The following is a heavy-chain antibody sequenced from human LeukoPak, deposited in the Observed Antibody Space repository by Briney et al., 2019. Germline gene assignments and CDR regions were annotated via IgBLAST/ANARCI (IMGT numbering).Heavy chain of an antibody. D-gene: IGHD3-16*02. V-gene: IGHV4-38-2*01. CDR2: IYHSGST. J-gene: IGHJ4*02. Sequence: SETLSLTCSVSGGSLSSYYWGWIRQPPGKGLEWIGSIYHSGSTYYNPSLKSRVTISVDTSKNQFSLKLSSVTAADTAVYYCASILFYDYVWGSYREYYFDYWGQGTLVTVSS. CDR3: ASILFYDYVWGSYREYYFDY. CDR1: GGSLSSYY.